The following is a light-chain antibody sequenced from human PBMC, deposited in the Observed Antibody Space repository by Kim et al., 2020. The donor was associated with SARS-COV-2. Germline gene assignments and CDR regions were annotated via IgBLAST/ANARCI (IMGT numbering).Light chain of an antibody. Sequence: SSVGDRVTIPCRASQTIDRYLNWYQQKPGNAPKLLIYTASSLQSGVPSRFSGSGSGTDYTLTINSLQPEDFATYYCQQTYSTPRTFGQGTKVDIK. CDR3: QQTYSTPRT. CDR2: TAS. CDR1: QTIDRY. V-gene: IGKV1-39*01. J-gene: IGKJ1*01.